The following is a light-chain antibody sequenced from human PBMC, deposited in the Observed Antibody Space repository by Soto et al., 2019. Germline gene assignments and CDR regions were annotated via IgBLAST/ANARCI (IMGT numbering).Light chain of an antibody. CDR1: QIVTSS. CDR3: QLRSDWPPTYT. Sequence: EIVLTQSPATLSLALGTGATLSCRASQIVTSSLAWYQQRPGQAPRLLIYDTFTRATGIPARFSAKGAGTDFTLTISSLEPEDSAVYFCQLRSDWPPTYTFGQGTKVDIK. CDR2: DTF. V-gene: IGKV3-11*01. J-gene: IGKJ2*01.